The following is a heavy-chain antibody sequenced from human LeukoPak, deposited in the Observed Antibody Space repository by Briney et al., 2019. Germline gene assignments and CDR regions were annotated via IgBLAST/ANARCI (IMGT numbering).Heavy chain of an antibody. Sequence: GGSLRLSCAASGFTFSSYAMSWVRQAPGKGLEWVSAISGSGGSTYYADSVKGRFTISRDNSKNTLYLQMNSLRAEDTAVYYCAKDTFWDMIVVVIWVGGFDYWGQGTLVTASS. CDR3: AKDTFWDMIVVVIWVGGFDY. CDR2: ISGSGGST. J-gene: IGHJ4*02. CDR1: GFTFSSYA. D-gene: IGHD3-22*01. V-gene: IGHV3-23*01.